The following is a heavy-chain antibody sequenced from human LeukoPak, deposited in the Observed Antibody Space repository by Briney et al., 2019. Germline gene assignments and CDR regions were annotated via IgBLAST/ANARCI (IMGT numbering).Heavy chain of an antibody. CDR1: GFTSSSFS. Sequence: GGSLRLSCAASGFTSSSFSMNWVRQAPGKGLEWVSYISSSGSTIYYADSVKGRFTISRDNAKNSLYLQMNSLRAEDTAVYYCAELGITMIGGVWGKGTTVTISS. CDR3: AELGITMIGGV. J-gene: IGHJ6*04. V-gene: IGHV3-48*04. D-gene: IGHD3-10*02. CDR2: ISSSGSTI.